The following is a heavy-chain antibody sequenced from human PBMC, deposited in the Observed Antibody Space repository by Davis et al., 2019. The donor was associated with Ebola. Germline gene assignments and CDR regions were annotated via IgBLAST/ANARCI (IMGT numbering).Heavy chain of an antibody. CDR3: AREVRRGWFDP. Sequence: GGSLRLSCAASGFTFSIYAMNWVRQAPGKGLEWVSSISSSSNYIDYADSVKGRFTVSRDNAKNSLYLQMNSLRAEDTAVYYCAREVRRGWFDPWGQGTLVTVSS. V-gene: IGHV3-21*01. J-gene: IGHJ5*02. D-gene: IGHD3-10*01. CDR1: GFTFSIYA. CDR2: ISSSSNYI.